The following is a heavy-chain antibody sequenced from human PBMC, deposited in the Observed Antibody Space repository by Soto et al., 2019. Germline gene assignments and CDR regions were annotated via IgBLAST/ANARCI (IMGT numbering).Heavy chain of an antibody. V-gene: IGHV5-10-1*01. Sequence: ESLKISCKGSGYSFTSYWISWVRQMPGKGLEWMGRIDPSDSYTNYSPSFQGHVTISADKSISTAYLQWSSLKASDTAMYYCATLGGWLRFHSPPPYYYGMDVWGQGTTVTVSS. J-gene: IGHJ6*02. CDR2: IDPSDSYT. CDR1: GYSFTSYW. CDR3: ATLGGWLRFHSPPPYYYGMDV. D-gene: IGHD5-12*01.